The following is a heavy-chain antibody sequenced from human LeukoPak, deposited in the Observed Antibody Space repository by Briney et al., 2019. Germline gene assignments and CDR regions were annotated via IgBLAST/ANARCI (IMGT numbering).Heavy chain of an antibody. CDR3: ASARRWLSDY. J-gene: IGHJ4*02. V-gene: IGHV3-21*01. CDR1: GFTFSSYS. Sequence: GGSLRLSCAASGFTFSSYSMNWVRQAPGKGLEWVSSISSSSSYIYYADSVKGRFTISRDNAKNSLYLQMNSLRAEDTAVYYCASARRWLSDYWGQGTLSPSPQ. D-gene: IGHD6-19*01. CDR2: ISSSSSYI.